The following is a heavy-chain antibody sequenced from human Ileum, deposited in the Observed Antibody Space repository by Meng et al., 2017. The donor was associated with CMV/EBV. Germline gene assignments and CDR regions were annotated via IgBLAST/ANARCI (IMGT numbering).Heavy chain of an antibody. CDR1: GFTFSSYW. CDR3: AKDQGAGMRGPRS. J-gene: IGHJ4*02. Sequence: GESLKISCAASGFTFSSYWMSWVRQAPGKGLEWVSAISANGDNTHYADSVKGRFTISRDNSKNTLYLQISNLRAEDTAVYYCAKDQGAGMRGPRSWGQGTLVTVSS. V-gene: IGHV3-23*01. CDR2: ISANGDNT. D-gene: IGHD3-10*01.